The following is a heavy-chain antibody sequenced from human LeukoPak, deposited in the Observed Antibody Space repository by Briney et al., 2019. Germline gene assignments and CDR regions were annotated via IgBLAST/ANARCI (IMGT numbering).Heavy chain of an antibody. CDR2: ISWNSGSI. J-gene: IGHJ6*02. V-gene: IGHV3-9*01. CDR3: AKENSSSWYYYYGMDV. Sequence: GGSLRLSYAASGFTFDDYAMHWVRQAPGKGLEWVSGISWNSGSIGYADSVKGRFTISRDNAKNSLYLQMNSLRAEDTALYYCAKENSSSWYYYYGMDVWGQGTTVTVSS. CDR1: GFTFDDYA. D-gene: IGHD6-13*01.